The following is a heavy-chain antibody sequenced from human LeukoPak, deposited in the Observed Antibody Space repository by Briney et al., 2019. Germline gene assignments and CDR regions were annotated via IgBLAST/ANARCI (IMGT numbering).Heavy chain of an antibody. Sequence: PGGSLRLSCAASGFRFDDYGMSWVRQRPGKGLEWVSGINRSSGDTGYADSVKGRFTISRDNAKNSLYLQMNSLRAEDTALYYFVRVMGYCSDGSCYPRGVGYYYMDVWGKGTTVTISS. CDR3: VRVMGYCSDGSCYPRGVGYYYMDV. J-gene: IGHJ6*03. CDR2: INRSSGDT. D-gene: IGHD2-15*01. V-gene: IGHV3-20*04. CDR1: GFRFDDYG.